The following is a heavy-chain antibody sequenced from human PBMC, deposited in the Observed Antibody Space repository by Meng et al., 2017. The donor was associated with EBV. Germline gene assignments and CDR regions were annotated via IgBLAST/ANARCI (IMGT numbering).Heavy chain of an antibody. CDR3: ARERPGGMATTPYFDY. J-gene: IGHJ4*02. D-gene: IGHD5-24*01. V-gene: IGHV1-69*10. CDR2: IIPILGIA. CDR1: GGTFSRYA. Sequence: QVQLGQSGAEVKKPGSSVKVSCKASGGTFSRYAISWVRQAPGQGLEWMGGIIPILGIANYAQKFQGRVTITADKSTSTAYMELSSLRSEDTAVYYCARERPGGMATTPYFDYWGQGTLVTVSS.